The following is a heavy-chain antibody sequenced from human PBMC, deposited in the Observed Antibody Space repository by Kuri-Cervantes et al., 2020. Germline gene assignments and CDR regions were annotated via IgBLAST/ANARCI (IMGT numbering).Heavy chain of an antibody. J-gene: IGHJ6*03. CDR1: GFTVSSNY. V-gene: IGHV3-53*01. CDR3: ARDGRAAAVGYYYYMDV. D-gene: IGHD6-13*01. Sequence: GESLKISCAASGFTVSSNYMSWVRQAPGKGLEWVSVIYSGGSTYYADSVKGRFTISRDNSKNTLYLQVNSLRAEDTAVYYCARDGRAAAVGYYYYMDVWGKGTTVTVSS. CDR2: IYSGGST.